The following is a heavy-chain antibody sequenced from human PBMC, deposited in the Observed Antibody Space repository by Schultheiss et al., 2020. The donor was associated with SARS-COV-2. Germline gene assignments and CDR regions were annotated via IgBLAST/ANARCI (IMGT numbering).Heavy chain of an antibody. CDR2: ISGSGSNT. CDR1: GFTFSSYA. D-gene: IGHD3-3*01. Sequence: GESLKISCAASGFTFSSYAMHWVRQAPGKGLEWVSAISGSGSNTYYADSMKGRFTISRDNSKNTLYLQMNSLRAEDTAVYYCARDNRREWPYYYYGMDVWGQGTTVTVSS. J-gene: IGHJ6*02. CDR3: ARDNRREWPYYYYGMDV. V-gene: IGHV3-23*01.